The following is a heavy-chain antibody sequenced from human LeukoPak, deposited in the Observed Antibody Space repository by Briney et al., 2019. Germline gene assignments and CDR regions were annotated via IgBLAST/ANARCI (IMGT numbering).Heavy chain of an antibody. D-gene: IGHD6-19*01. CDR1: GFTFSSYS. CDR2: ISSSSSYI. CDR3: ARDARLAVAEYPY. V-gene: IGHV3-21*01. J-gene: IGHJ4*02. Sequence: GGSLRLSCAASGFTFSSYSMNWVRQAPGEGLEWVSSISSSSSYIYYADSVKGRFTISRDNAKNSLYLQMNSLRAEDTAVYYCARDARLAVAEYPYWGQGTLVTVSS.